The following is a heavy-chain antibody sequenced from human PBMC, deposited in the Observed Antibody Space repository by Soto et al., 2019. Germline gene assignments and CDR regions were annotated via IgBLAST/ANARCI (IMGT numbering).Heavy chain of an antibody. D-gene: IGHD3-3*01. J-gene: IGHJ5*02. CDR1: GFTFSSYA. V-gene: IGHV3-23*01. CDR2: ISGSGGST. CDR3: AKDPSTRFLEGYNWFDP. Sequence: GGSLRLSCAASGFTFSSYAMSWVRQAPGKGLEWVSAISGSGGSTYYAESVKGRFTISRDNSKNTLYLQMNSLRAEDTAVYYCAKDPSTRFLEGYNWFDPWGQETLVTVSS.